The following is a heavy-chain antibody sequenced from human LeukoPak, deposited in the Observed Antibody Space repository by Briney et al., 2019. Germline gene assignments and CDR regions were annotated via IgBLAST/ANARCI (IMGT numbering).Heavy chain of an antibody. CDR1: GGSISSSSYY. CDR3: ARPHGNSVAGTKKDSFDY. Sequence: PSETLSLTCTVSGGSISSSSYYWGWIRQPPGKGLEWIGSIYYSGSTYYNPSLKSRVTISVDTSKNQFSLKLSSVTAADTAVYYSARPHGNSVAGTKKDSFDYWGQGTLVTVSS. J-gene: IGHJ4*02. CDR2: IYYSGST. D-gene: IGHD6-19*01. V-gene: IGHV4-39*01.